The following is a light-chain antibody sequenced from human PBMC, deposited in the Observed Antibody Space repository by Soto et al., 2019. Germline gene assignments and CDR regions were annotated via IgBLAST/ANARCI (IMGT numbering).Light chain of an antibody. V-gene: IGKV3-15*01. CDR1: QSISNN. Sequence: EIVLTQSPGTLSLSPGERVTLSCRASQSISNNLAWYQHKPGRAPRVLIYDASTRATGVPVRFIGSGSGTEFTLTISSLESDDFAVYNCQQYNNWPPKHTFGQGTKVDIK. CDR3: QQYNNWPPKHT. J-gene: IGKJ2*01. CDR2: DAS.